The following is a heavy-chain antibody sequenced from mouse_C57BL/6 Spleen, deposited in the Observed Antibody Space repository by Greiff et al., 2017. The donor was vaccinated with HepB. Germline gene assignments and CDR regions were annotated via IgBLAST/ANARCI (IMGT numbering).Heavy chain of an antibody. CDR3: ASDGSSYGWFAY. Sequence: EVQLVESGGGLVKPGGSLKLSCAASGFTFSDYGMHWVRQAPEKGLEWVAYISSGSSTIYYADTVKGRFTISRDNAKNTLFLQMTSLRSEDTAMYYWASDGSSYGWFAYWGQGTLVTVSA. D-gene: IGHD1-1*01. CDR2: ISSGSSTI. CDR1: GFTFSDYG. V-gene: IGHV5-17*01. J-gene: IGHJ3*01.